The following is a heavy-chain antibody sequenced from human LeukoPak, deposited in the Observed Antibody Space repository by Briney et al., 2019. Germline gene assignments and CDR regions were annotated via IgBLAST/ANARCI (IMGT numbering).Heavy chain of an antibody. CDR1: GFTFSNYC. V-gene: IGHV3-48*01. CDR2: INRSSSTI. J-gene: IGHJ1*01. CDR3: ARDGDSSGYYPYAEYFQH. D-gene: IGHD3-22*01. Sequence: GGSLRLSCAASGFTFSNYCMNWVRQAPGKGLEWVSYINRSSSTIYYADSVKGRFTVSRDNAKNSLYLQMNSLRAEDTAVYYCARDGDSSGYYPYAEYFQHGGQGTLVTVSS.